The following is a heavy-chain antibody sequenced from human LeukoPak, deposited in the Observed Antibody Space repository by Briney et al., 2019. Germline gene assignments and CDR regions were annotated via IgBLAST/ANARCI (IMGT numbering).Heavy chain of an antibody. D-gene: IGHD3-10*01. V-gene: IGHV4-38-2*02. CDR3: VRYTSGTFYYYYSVDV. CDR2: IYHSGST. CDR1: GYSISSGYY. J-gene: IGHJ6*03. Sequence: SETLSLTCTVSGYSISSGYYWGWVRQPPGKGLEWIGSIYHSGSTDYNPSLESRVTISVDTSKNQFSLNLTSVTAADTAVYYCVRYTSGTFYYYYSVDVWGKGTTFTVSS.